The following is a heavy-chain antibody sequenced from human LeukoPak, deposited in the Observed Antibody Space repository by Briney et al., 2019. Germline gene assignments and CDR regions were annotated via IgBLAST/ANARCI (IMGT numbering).Heavy chain of an antibody. D-gene: IGHD3-16*01. Sequence: GGSLRLSCAASGFTVSSNYMSWVRPAPGKGLEWVANIKEDGSEKKYVDSVKGRFTVSRDNVKNALFMQMNSLKVEDTAVYYCVRDYVWESHRQFDYWGQGTMVTVSS. CDR1: GFTVSSNY. CDR3: VRDYVWESHRQFDY. V-gene: IGHV3-7*01. J-gene: IGHJ4*02. CDR2: IKEDGSEK.